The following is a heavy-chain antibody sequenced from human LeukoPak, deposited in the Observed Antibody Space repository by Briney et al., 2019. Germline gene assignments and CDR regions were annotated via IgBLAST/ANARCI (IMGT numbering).Heavy chain of an antibody. CDR1: GGSISSYY. V-gene: IGHV4-59*01. CDR2: IYYSGST. D-gene: IGHD3-3*01. CDR3: ARGRFLDAFDI. Sequence: HSETLCLTCTVSGGSISSYYWSWIRQPPGKGLEWIGYIYYSGSTKYKPSLKSRVTISVDTSKNQFSLKLSSVTAADTAVYYCARGRFLDAFDIWGQGTIVPVSS. J-gene: IGHJ3*02.